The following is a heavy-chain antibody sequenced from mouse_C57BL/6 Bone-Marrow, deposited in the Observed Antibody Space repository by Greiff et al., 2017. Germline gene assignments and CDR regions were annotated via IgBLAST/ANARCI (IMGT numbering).Heavy chain of an antibody. CDR2: ISSGSSTI. CDR1: GFTFSDYG. V-gene: IGHV5-17*01. J-gene: IGHJ4*01. Sequence: EVQLVESGGGLVKPGGSLKLSCAASGFTFSDYGMHWVRQAPEKGLEWVAYISSGSSTISYADTVKGRFTISRENAKNTLFLQMTSLRSEDTAMYYCARSYAMDYWGQGTSVTVSS. CDR3: ARSYAMDY.